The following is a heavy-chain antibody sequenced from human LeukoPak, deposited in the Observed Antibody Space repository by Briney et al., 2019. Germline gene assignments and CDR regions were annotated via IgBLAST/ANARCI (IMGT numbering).Heavy chain of an antibody. CDR1: GFTFSSYA. D-gene: IGHD3-22*01. CDR3: AKCYDSSGYCDFDS. J-gene: IGHJ4*02. V-gene: IGHV3-23*01. CDR2: MSGSGGNT. Sequence: GGSLRLSCAASGFTFSSYAMSWVRQAPGKGLGCVSLMSGSGGNTYYADSVKGRFTLSRDNSKNTLYLQMNSLRAEDTAVYYCAKCYDSSGYCDFDSWGQGTLVTVSS.